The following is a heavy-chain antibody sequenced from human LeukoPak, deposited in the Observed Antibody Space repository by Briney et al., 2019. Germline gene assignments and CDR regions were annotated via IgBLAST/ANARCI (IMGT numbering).Heavy chain of an antibody. D-gene: IGHD3-22*01. CDR2: ISGSGGST. V-gene: IGHV3-23*01. J-gene: IGHJ4*02. Sequence: GGSLRLSCAASGFTFSSYGMSWVRQAPGKGLEWVSAISGSGGSTYYADSVKGRFTISRDNSKNTLYLQMNSLRAEDTAVYYCAKVHSYFYDSSGHFDYWGQGTLVTVSS. CDR3: AKVHSYFYDSSGHFDY. CDR1: GFTFSSYG.